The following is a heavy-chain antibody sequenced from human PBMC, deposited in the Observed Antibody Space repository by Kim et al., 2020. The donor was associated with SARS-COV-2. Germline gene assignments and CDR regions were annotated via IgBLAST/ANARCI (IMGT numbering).Heavy chain of an antibody. D-gene: IGHD3-10*01. CDR3: ARANTYGSGAYDY. V-gene: IGHV3-53*01. J-gene: IGHJ4*02. Sequence: GGSLRLSCGASELTVSSNYMSWVRQAPGKGLEWVSIIYSGGSTYYADSVKGRFTISRDNSKNTLYLQMNNLRAEDTAVYYCARANTYGSGAYDYWGQGTL. CDR2: IYSGGST. CDR1: ELTVSSNY.